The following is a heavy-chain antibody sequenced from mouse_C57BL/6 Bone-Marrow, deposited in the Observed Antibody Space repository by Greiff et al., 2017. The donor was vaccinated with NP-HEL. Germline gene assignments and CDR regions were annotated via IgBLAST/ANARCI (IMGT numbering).Heavy chain of an antibody. D-gene: IGHD6-1*01. CDR3: AREFLSLDY. J-gene: IGHJ2*01. CDR1: GFTFSDYY. CDR2: INYDGSST. V-gene: IGHV5-16*01. Sequence: EVQVVESEGGLVQPGSSMKLSCTASGFTFSDYYMAWVRQVPEKGLEWVANINYDGSSTYYLDSLKSRFIISRDNAKNILYLQMISLKSEDTATYYCAREFLSLDYWGQGTTLTVSS.